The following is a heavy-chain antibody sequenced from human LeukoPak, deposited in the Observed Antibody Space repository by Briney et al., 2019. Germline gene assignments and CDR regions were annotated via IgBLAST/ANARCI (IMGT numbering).Heavy chain of an antibody. V-gene: IGHV3-48*04. CDR2: ISSRGTTI. CDR3: ARGRPYYYYAMDV. Sequence: GGSLRLSCAASGFTFSSYAMSWVRQAPGKGLEWVSYISSRGTTIYYADFVKGRFTISRDNAKNSLNLQMNSLRADDTAVYYCARGRPYYYYAMDVWGQGTTVTVSS. CDR1: GFTFSSYA. D-gene: IGHD6-25*01. J-gene: IGHJ6*02.